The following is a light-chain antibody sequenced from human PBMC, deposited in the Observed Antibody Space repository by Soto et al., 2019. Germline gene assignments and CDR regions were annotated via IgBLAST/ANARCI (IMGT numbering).Light chain of an antibody. V-gene: IGKV3-11*01. Sequence: EIVLTQSPATLSLSPGERATLSCRASQSVSSYLAWYQQKPGQAPRLLIYDASNRATGIPARFSGSGSGTDFTLTISSLEPEDLAVYYGQQRSNWPPLTLGGGTKVESK. CDR1: QSVSSY. J-gene: IGKJ4*01. CDR3: QQRSNWPPLT. CDR2: DAS.